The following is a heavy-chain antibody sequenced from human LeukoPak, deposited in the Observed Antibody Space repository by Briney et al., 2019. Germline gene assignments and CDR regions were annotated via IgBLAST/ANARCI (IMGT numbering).Heavy chain of an antibody. J-gene: IGHJ4*02. Sequence: GGSLRLSCAASGFTFSSYSMNWVRQAPGKGLEWVSSISSSSSYIYYADSVKGRFTISRDNSRNTLYLQMNGLAAEDTARYYCAKATGTLDNWGQGTLVTVSS. D-gene: IGHD1-1*01. CDR3: AKATGTLDN. V-gene: IGHV3-21*04. CDR1: GFTFSSYS. CDR2: ISSSSSYI.